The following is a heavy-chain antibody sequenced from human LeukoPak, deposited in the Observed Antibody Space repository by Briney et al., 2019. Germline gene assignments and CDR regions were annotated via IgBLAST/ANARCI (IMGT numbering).Heavy chain of an antibody. D-gene: IGHD3-3*01. J-gene: IGHJ6*02. V-gene: IGHV1-18*01. Sequence: ASVKVSCKASGYTFTSYGISWVRQAPGQGLEWMGWISAYNGNTNYAQKLQGRVTMTTDTSTSTAYMELRSLRSDDTAVYYYARNDFWSGYWTSYYYYGMDVWGQGTTVTVSS. CDR2: ISAYNGNT. CDR3: ARNDFWSGYWTSYYYYGMDV. CDR1: GYTFTSYG.